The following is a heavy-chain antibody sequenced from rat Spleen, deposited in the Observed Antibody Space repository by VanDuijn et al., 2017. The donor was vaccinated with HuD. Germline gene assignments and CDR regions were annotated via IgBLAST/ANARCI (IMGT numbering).Heavy chain of an antibody. V-gene: IGHV5S13*01. D-gene: IGHD1-2*01. CDR1: GFTSSDYD. CDR2: ISPSGGTT. CDR3: AKLGGSYGDYFDY. Sequence: EVQLAESDGGLVQPGRSLTLSCAASGFTSSDYDMAWVRQAPTKGLEWVASISPSGGTTYYRDSVKGRFTVSRDNAKSTQYLQMDSLRSEDTASYYCAKLGGSYGDYFDYWGQGVMVTVSS. J-gene: IGHJ2*01.